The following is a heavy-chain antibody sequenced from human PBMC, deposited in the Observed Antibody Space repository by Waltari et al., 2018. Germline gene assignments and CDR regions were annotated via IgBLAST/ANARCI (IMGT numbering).Heavy chain of an antibody. CDR3: ARGSNYGNWYFDL. CDR1: GGPFSSYD. D-gene: IGHD4-4*01. CDR2: IIAIFGTA. V-gene: IGHV1-69*13. Sequence: QVQLVQSGAEVTKPGSSVKVSCKASGGPFSSYDIRWVRQAPGQGLEWMGGIIAIFGTANYAQKFQGRVTSTADESTSTAYMELSSLRSEDTAVYYCARGSNYGNWYFDLWGRGTLVTVSS. J-gene: IGHJ2*01.